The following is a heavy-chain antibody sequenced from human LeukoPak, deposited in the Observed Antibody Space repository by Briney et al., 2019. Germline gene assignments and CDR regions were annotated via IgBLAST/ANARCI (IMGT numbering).Heavy chain of an antibody. J-gene: IGHJ4*02. CDR3: TGLGILTQNGGDGSRYYSDY. D-gene: IGHD5-24*01. CDR1: GGTFSMYA. CDR2: IIPIFGTA. Sequence: SVKVSCMPSGGTFSMYAISLVRQAPGQGLEWMGGIIPIFGTANYAQKFQGRVTITAYESKSTAYMELSSLRSKDTAVYYCTGLGILTQNGGDGSRYYSDYWGQGILVTVSS. V-gene: IGHV1-69*13.